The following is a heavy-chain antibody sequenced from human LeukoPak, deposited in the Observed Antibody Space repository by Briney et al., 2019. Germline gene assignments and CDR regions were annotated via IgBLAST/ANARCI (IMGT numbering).Heavy chain of an antibody. V-gene: IGHV4-59*12. CDR2: IYYSGST. CDR1: GGSISSYY. J-gene: IGHJ4*02. CDR3: ARYYDILTGYASFDY. D-gene: IGHD3-9*01. Sequence: SETLSLTCTVSGGSISSYYWSWIRQPPGKGLEWIGYIYYSGSTNYNPSLKSRVTISVDTSKNQFSLKLRSVTAADTAVYYCARYYDILTGYASFDYWGQGTLVTVSS.